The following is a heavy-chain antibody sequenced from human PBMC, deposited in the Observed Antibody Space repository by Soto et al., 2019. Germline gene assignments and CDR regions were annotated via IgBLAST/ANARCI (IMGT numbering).Heavy chain of an antibody. J-gene: IGHJ4*02. CDR3: ARGRYGDY. Sequence: QVHLVQSGAEVKKPGASVKVSCKGSGYAFTTYRITWVRQAPGQGLEWMGWISAHNGNTNYAQKVQGRVTVTRDTSTSTAYMELRSLRSDDTAVYYCARGRYGDYWGQGALVTVSS. CDR2: ISAHNGNT. CDR1: GYAFTTYR. V-gene: IGHV1-18*01. D-gene: IGHD1-1*01.